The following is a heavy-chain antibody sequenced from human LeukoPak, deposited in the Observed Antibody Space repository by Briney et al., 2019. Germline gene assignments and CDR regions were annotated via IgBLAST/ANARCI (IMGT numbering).Heavy chain of an antibody. CDR2: ISMNGGST. CDR1: GFTFSSYA. CDR3: VKDRNSRIAAAKQNWFDP. J-gene: IGHJ5*02. D-gene: IGHD6-13*01. Sequence: GGSLRLSCSASGFTFSSYAMHWVRQAPGEGLEYVSAISMNGGSTYYADSVKGRFTISRDNSRNTLYLQMSSLRAEDTAVYYCVKDRNSRIAAAKQNWFDPWGQGTLVTVSS. V-gene: IGHV3-64D*06.